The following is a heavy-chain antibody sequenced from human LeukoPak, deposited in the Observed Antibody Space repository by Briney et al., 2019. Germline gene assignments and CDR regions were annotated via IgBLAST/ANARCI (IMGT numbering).Heavy chain of an antibody. CDR3: ARGYSQYYFDY. D-gene: IGHD5-18*01. J-gene: IGHJ4*02. Sequence: PSETLSLTCTVSGGSISSFYWSWIRQPPGKGLEWIGYIYYSGSTNYNPSLKSRVTMSVDTSKNQFSPKLSSVTAAGTAVYYCARGYSQYYFDYWGQGTLVTVSS. V-gene: IGHV4-59*01. CDR2: IYYSGST. CDR1: GGSISSFY.